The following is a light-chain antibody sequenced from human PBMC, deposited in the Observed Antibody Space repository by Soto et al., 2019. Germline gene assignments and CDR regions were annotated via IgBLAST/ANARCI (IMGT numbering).Light chain of an antibody. Sequence: EIVLTQAPDTRSLSPGERATLSCRASQSVSSSYLAWYQQKPGQAPRLLIYGASSRATGIPDRFSGSGSGTDFTLTISGLEPEDFAVYYCQQYGSSPWTFGQGTKV. CDR1: QSVSSSY. CDR3: QQYGSSPWT. V-gene: IGKV3-20*01. CDR2: GAS. J-gene: IGKJ1*01.